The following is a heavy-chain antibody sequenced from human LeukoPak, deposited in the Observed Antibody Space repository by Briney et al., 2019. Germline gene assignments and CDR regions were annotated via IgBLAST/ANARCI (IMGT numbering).Heavy chain of an antibody. CDR2: IYYSGST. J-gene: IGHJ6*02. V-gene: IGHV4-59*08. CDR1: GGSISSYY. Sequence: PSETLSLTCTVSGGSISSYYWSWIRQPPGKGLEWIGYIYYSGSTNYNPSLKSRVTISVDTSKNQFSLKLSSVTAADTAVYYCARRNRGYYGMDVWGQGTTVTVSS. D-gene: IGHD2/OR15-2a*01. CDR3: ARRNRGYYGMDV.